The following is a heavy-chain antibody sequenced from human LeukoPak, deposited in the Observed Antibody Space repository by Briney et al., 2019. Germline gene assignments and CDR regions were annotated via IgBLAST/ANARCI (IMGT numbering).Heavy chain of an antibody. V-gene: IGHV3-74*01. CDR1: GLAFSAYK. J-gene: IGHJ4*02. Sequence: GGSMRLSCAASGLAFSAYKMHWVRHAPRKGLVWVSRISTDGYTTDYADFVQGRFTASRDNTKNTWSPEMNSLRAEDTAVYYCVVGGSPGYWGQGTLVTVSS. D-gene: IGHD2-15*01. CDR2: ISTDGYTT. CDR3: VVGGSPGY.